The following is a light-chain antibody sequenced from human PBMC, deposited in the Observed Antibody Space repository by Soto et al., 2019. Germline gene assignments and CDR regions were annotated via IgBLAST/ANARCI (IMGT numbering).Light chain of an antibody. Sequence: QSALTQPASVSGSPGQSITISCTGTSSDVGGYNYVSWYQQHPGKAPKLLISEDNKRPSGVSNRFSGSKSGNTASLSISGLQAEDEADYYCCSYATINTFVFGTGTKVTVL. CDR1: SSDVGGYNY. CDR3: CSYATINTFV. CDR2: EDN. V-gene: IGLV2-23*02. J-gene: IGLJ1*01.